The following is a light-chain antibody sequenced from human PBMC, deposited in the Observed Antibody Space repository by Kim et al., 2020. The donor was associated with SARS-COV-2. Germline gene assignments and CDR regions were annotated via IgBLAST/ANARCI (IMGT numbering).Light chain of an antibody. CDR2: DVS. J-gene: IGKJ1*01. CDR1: QSISTW. V-gene: IGKV1-5*01. Sequence: ASVGDSVTITSRASQSISTWLAWYQHKPGKAPKLLIHDVSSLESGVPSRFSGSGSGTEFTLTISSLQPDDYATYYCQQYDTNSRTFGRGTKVDIK. CDR3: QQYDTNSRT.